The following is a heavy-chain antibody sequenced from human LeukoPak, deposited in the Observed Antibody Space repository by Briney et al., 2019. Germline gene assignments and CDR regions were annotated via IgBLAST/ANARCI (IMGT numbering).Heavy chain of an antibody. CDR3: AREEGRDGYNFGY. V-gene: IGHV3-48*04. CDR2: ISSSGSTI. D-gene: IGHD5-12*01. CDR1: GFTFSSYA. Sequence: GGSLRLSCAASGFTFSSYAMSWVRQAPGKGLEWVSYISSSGSTIYYADSVKGRFTISRDNAKNSLYLQMNSLRAEDTAVYYCAREEGRDGYNFGYWGQGTLVTVSS. J-gene: IGHJ4*02.